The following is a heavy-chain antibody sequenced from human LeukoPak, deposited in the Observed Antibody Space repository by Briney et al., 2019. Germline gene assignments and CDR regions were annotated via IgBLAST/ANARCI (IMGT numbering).Heavy chain of an antibody. J-gene: IGHJ6*02. V-gene: IGHV4-59*01. D-gene: IGHD1-14*01. Sequence: SETLSLTCTVFGGSISSYYWSWIRQPPGKGLEWIGYIYYTGTTNYNPSLQSRVTISVDTSKNQFSLKLGSVTAADTAVYYCAGRNKGPADVWGQGTAVTVSS. CDR1: GGSISSYY. CDR2: IYYTGTT. CDR3: AGRNKGPADV.